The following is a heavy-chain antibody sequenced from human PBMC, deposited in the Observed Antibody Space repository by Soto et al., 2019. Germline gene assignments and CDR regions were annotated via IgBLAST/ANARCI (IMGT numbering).Heavy chain of an antibody. CDR3: ARDSSVLRFLEWLSTDYYYYGMDV. J-gene: IGHJ6*02. CDR1: GYTFTSYG. D-gene: IGHD3-3*01. V-gene: IGHV1-18*01. CDR2: ISAYNGNT. Sequence: GASVKVSCKASGYTFTSYGISWVRQAPGQGLEWMGWISAYNGNTNYAQKLQGRVTMTTDTSTSTAYMELRSLRSDDTAVYYCARDSSVLRFLEWLSTDYYYYGMDVWGQGTTVTASS.